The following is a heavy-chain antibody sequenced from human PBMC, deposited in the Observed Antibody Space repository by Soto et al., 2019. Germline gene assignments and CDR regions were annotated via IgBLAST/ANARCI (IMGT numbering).Heavy chain of an antibody. CDR1: GGTFSSYA. J-gene: IGHJ3*02. CDR3: ARDPGSSWYALAFDI. Sequence: ASVKVSCKASGGTFSSYAISWVRQAPGQGLEWMGGIIPIFGTANYAQKFQGRVTITADKSTSTAYMELSSLRSEDTAVYYCARDPGSSWYALAFDIWGQGTMVTVSS. V-gene: IGHV1-69*06. D-gene: IGHD6-13*01. CDR2: IIPIFGTA.